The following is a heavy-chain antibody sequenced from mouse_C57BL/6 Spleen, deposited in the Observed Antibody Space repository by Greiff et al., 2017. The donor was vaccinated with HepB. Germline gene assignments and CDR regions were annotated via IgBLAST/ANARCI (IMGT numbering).Heavy chain of an antibody. J-gene: IGHJ2*01. V-gene: IGHV7-3*01. D-gene: IGHD2-5*01. CDR2: IRNKANGYTT. Sequence: EVNLVESGGGLVQPGGSLSLSCAASGFTFTDYYMSWVRQPPGKALEWLGFIRNKANGYTTEYSASVKGRFTISRDNSQSILYLQMNALRAEDSATYYCARYTYDSNYLDYWGQGTTLTVSS. CDR3: ARYTYDSNYLDY. CDR1: GFTFTDYY.